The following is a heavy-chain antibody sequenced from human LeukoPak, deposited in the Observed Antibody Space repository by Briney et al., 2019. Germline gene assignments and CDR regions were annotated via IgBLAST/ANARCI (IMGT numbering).Heavy chain of an antibody. CDR1: GFTFSFFS. V-gene: IGHV3-21*01. D-gene: IGHD6-13*01. J-gene: IGHJ6*03. Sequence: GGSLRLSCAASGFTFSFFSMNWVRQAPGKGLEWVSSISSSGTFIYYAASLKGRSTISRDTAKNSLYLQMNSLRAEDTAVYYCAREVGQQLAYYMDVWGKGTTVTVSS. CDR2: ISSSGTFI. CDR3: AREVGQQLAYYMDV.